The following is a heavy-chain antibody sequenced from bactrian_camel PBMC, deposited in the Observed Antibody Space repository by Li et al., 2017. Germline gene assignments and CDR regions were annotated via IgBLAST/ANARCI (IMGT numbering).Heavy chain of an antibody. D-gene: IGHD6*01. V-gene: IGHV3S29*01. CDR3: AAPYGGNWPGYKSNLKY. CDR1: GFSFLNSD. J-gene: IGHJ4*01. CDR2: INTGDGTT. Sequence: PGGSLPLSCAASGFSFLNSDMKWVRQAPGKGLEWVSTINTGDGTTGVAESLKGRFTMSRDNAKNTLYLQMNSLYTEDTAVYFCAAPYGGNWPGYKSNLKYWGQGTQVTVS.